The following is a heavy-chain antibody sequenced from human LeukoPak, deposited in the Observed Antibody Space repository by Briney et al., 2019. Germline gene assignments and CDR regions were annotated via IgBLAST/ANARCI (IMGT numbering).Heavy chain of an antibody. CDR2: IYYSGST. Sequence: PSETLSLTCTVSGGSISSSSYYWGWIRQPPGKGLEWIGSIYYSGSTYYNPSLKSRVTISVDTSKNQFSLKLSSVTAADTAVYYCARHVGGDYVPDYFDYWGQGTLVTVSS. CDR3: ARHVGGDYVPDYFDY. CDR1: GGSISSSSYY. J-gene: IGHJ4*02. V-gene: IGHV4-39*01. D-gene: IGHD4-17*01.